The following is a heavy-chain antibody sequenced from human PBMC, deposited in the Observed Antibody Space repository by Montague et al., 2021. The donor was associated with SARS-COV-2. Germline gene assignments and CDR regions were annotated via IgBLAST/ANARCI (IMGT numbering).Heavy chain of an antibody. CDR2: IFHSGIT. D-gene: IGHD1-20*01. V-gene: IGHV4-59*01. CDR3: ARTEYNLNDWFDT. CDR1: GGSISSYY. J-gene: IGHJ5*02. Sequence: SETLSLTCSVSGGSISSYYWSWIRQSPGKGLEWIGYIFHSGITDYNPSLKSRVTISVDMSKNQFSLQLNSVTAADSAVYYCARTEYNLNDWFDTWGQGTMVTVSS.